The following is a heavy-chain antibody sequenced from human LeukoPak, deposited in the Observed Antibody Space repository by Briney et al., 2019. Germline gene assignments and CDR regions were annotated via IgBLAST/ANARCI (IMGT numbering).Heavy chain of an antibody. V-gene: IGHV4-4*07. D-gene: IGHD3-10*01. J-gene: IGHJ4*02. CDR1: GGSISSYY. CDR3: ARALWFGEGPSGPFDY. CDR2: IYTSGST. Sequence: SETLSLTCTVSGGSISSYYWSWIRQPAGKGLEWIGRIYTSGSTNYNPSLKSRVTMSVDTSKNQFSLKLSSVTSADTAVYYCARALWFGEGPSGPFDYWGQGTLVTVSS.